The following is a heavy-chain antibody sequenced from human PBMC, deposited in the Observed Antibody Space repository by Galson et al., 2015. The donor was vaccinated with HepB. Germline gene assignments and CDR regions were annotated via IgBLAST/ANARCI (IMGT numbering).Heavy chain of an antibody. Sequence: QSGAEVKKPGESLKISCKASGYSFSTSRIGWVRQMPGKGLEWMGTIYPGDSDTRYSPSFQGQVTIAADKSTSTAYLQWSSLTASDTAMYYCARLYWGSANCYLTGTLDYWGQGTLVTVSS. CDR3: ARLYWGSANCYLTGTLDY. CDR1: GYSFSTSR. V-gene: IGHV5-51*03. J-gene: IGHJ4*02. CDR2: IYPGDSDT. D-gene: IGHD2-2*01.